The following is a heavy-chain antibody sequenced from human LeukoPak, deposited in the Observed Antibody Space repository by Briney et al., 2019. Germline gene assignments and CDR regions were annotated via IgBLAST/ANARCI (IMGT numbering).Heavy chain of an antibody. V-gene: IGHV1-69*13. CDR2: IIPIFGTA. Sequence: ASVKVSCKASGGTSSSYAISWVRQAPGQGLEWMGGIIPIFGTANYAQKFQGRVTITADESTSTAYMELSSLRSEDTAVYYCARGARVVVITGGLGYWGQGTLVTVSS. J-gene: IGHJ4*02. D-gene: IGHD3-22*01. CDR3: ARGARVVVITGGLGY. CDR1: GGTSSSYA.